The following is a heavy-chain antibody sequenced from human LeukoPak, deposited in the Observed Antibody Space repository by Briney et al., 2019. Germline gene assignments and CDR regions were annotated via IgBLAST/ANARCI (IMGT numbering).Heavy chain of an antibody. D-gene: IGHD2-2*01. J-gene: IGHJ4*02. V-gene: IGHV3-23*01. CDR2: ISGSGGST. Sequence: GGSLRLSCVASGFTFSTYWMTWVRQAPGKGLEWVSAISGSGGSTYYADSVKGRFTISRDNSKNTLYLQMNSLRAEDTAVYYCAKDEGIVPAAIFDYWGQGTLVTVSS. CDR1: GFTFSTYW. CDR3: AKDEGIVPAAIFDY.